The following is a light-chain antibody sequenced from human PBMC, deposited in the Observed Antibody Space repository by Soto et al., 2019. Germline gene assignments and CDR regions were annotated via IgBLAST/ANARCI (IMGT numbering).Light chain of an antibody. J-gene: IGKJ4*01. CDR3: QQYGYSQLT. CDR1: QSISSNY. V-gene: IGKV3-20*01. CDR2: GAS. Sequence: EIGLTQSPGTLSLSPGETVTLSCRASQSISSNYVAWFQHKPGQAPRLLIYGASSRAPGIPERFSGSGSGTDFSLTINRLEPEDSAVFYCQQYGYSQLTFGGGTKVEIK.